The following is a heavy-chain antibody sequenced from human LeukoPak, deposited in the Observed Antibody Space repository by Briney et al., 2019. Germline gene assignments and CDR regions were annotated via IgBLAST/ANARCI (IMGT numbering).Heavy chain of an antibody. CDR2: IIPIFGTA. CDR1: GGTFSSYA. D-gene: IGHD3-22*01. V-gene: IGHV1-69*05. CDR3: ARGVYYYDSSGYYGNFDY. Sequence: SVKVSCKASGGTFSSYAISWVRQAPGHGLEWMGGIIPIFGTANYAQKFQGRVTITTDESTSTAYMELSSLRSEDTAVYYCARGVYYYDSSGYYGNFDYWGQGTLVTVSS. J-gene: IGHJ4*02.